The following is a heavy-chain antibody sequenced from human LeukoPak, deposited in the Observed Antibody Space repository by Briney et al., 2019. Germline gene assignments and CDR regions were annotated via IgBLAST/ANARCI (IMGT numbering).Heavy chain of an antibody. Sequence: GGSLRLSCAASGFTFSSYSMNWVRHAPGEGLEWVSSISSSSSYIYYVDSVKGRFTISRDNAKNSLYLQMNSLRAEDTAVYYCARGQASDFDYWGQGTLVTVSS. CDR1: GFTFSSYS. J-gene: IGHJ4*02. CDR3: ARGQASDFDY. CDR2: ISSSSSYI. V-gene: IGHV3-21*01.